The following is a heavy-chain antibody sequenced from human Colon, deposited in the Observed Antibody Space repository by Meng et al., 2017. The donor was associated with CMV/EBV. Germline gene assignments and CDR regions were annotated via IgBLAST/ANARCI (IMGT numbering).Heavy chain of an antibody. CDR3: ARVICGGDCYLDY. CDR2: IITISGTT. CDR1: KGTFTSYP. V-gene: IGHV1-69*12. D-gene: IGHD2-21*02. J-gene: IGHJ4*02. Sequence: QDQLEQAGEEVKQTGSSVKVSCKASKGTFTSYPISWVRQGPGQGFEWVGGIITISGTTDYAQKFQGRVTITADESTSTAYMKLSNLRSEDTAIYYCARVICGGDCYLDYWGRGTLVTVSS.